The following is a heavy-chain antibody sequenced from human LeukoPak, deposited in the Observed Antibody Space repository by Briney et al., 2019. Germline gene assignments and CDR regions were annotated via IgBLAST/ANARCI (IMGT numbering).Heavy chain of an antibody. V-gene: IGHV3-30*04. CDR3: ADGIEYYYDSSGYPLGDY. D-gene: IGHD3-22*01. J-gene: IGHJ4*02. CDR2: ISYDGSNK. Sequence: GGSLRLSCAASGFTFSSYAMHWVRQAPGKGLEWVSVISYDGSNKYYADSVKGRFTISRDNSKNTLYLQMNSLRAEDTAVYYCADGIEYYYDSSGYPLGDYWGQGTLVTVSS. CDR1: GFTFSSYA.